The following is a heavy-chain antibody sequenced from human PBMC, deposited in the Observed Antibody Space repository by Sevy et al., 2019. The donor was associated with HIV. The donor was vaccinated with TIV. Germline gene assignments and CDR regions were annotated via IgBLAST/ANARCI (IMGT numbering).Heavy chain of an antibody. D-gene: IGHD2-2*01. CDR3: ARDCSSASCLWGMDV. J-gene: IGHJ6*02. Sequence: GGSLRLSCAGSGFTFSNYWMSWVRQAPGKGLEWVANIKRDGSGKYYVASFKGRFTISRDNAKTSLYLQMNSLRVEDTAVYYCARDCSSASCLWGMDVWGQGTMVTVSS. CDR1: GFTFSNYW. V-gene: IGHV3-7*03. CDR2: IKRDGSGK.